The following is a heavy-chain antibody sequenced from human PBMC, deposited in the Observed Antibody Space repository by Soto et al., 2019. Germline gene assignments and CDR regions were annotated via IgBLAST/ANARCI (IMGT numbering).Heavy chain of an antibody. Sequence: EVQLVESGGGLVQPGGSLRLSCAASGFTFSSYWMSWVRQAPGKGLEWVANIEQDGSEVYYVDSVKGRFTISRDNAKTSLYLQMYSLRAEDTALYYCVKDRWLANWGQGTLVTVSS. D-gene: IGHD5-12*01. V-gene: IGHV3-7*01. CDR1: GFTFSSYW. CDR3: VKDRWLAN. CDR2: IEQDGSEV. J-gene: IGHJ4*02.